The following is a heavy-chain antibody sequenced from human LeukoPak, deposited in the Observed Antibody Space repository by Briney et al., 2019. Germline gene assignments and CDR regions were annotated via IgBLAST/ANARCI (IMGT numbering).Heavy chain of an antibody. J-gene: IGHJ4*02. CDR1: GYTFTSHY. CDR3: ARDGLYNWNDLYFDY. V-gene: IGHV1-46*01. CDR2: INPSGGST. Sequence: ASVKVSCKASGYTFTSHYMHWVRQAPGQGLEWMGLINPSGGSTSYAQKFQGRVTMTRDTSTSRVYMELSSLRSEDTAVYYCARDGLYNWNDLYFDYWGQGTLVTVSS. D-gene: IGHD1-20*01.